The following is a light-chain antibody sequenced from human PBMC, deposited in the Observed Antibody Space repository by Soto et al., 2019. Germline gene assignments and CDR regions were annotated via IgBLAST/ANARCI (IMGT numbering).Light chain of an antibody. J-gene: IGLJ1*01. CDR1: SSDVGGSNG. V-gene: IGLV2-18*02. Sequence: QSVLTQPPSVSGSPGQSVAISCTGTSSDVGGSNGVSWYQQPPGTAPKLMIYDVSNRPSGVPDRFSGSKSGNTASLTISGLQAEDEGDYYCSSYTSSSTYVFGTGNKLTVL. CDR2: DVS. CDR3: SSYTSSSTYV.